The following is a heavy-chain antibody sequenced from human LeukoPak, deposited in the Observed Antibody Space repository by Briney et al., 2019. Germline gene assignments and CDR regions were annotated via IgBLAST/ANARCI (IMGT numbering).Heavy chain of an antibody. CDR3: ARGARDGGYLDY. CDR2: INHSGST. CDR1: GGSFSGYY. V-gene: IGHV4-34*01. D-gene: IGHD2-21*01. J-gene: IGHJ4*02. Sequence: SETLSLTCAVYGGSFSGYYWSWIRQPPGKGLEWIGEINHSGSTNYNPSLKSRVTISVDTSKNQFSLKLSSVTAADTAVYYCARGARDGGYLDYWGQGTLVTVSS.